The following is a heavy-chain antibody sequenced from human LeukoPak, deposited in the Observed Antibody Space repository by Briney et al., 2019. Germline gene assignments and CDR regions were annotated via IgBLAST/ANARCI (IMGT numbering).Heavy chain of an antibody. CDR3: ARDQNTVTLYYYYMDV. CDR2: ISSSSSTI. V-gene: IGHV3-48*01. Sequence: PGGSLRLSCADSGLTFSSYSMSWVRQAPGKGLEWVSYISSSSSTIYYADSVKGRFTISRDNAKKTLYLQMNSLRAEDTAVYYCARDQNTVTLYYYYMDVWGKGTTVTVSS. J-gene: IGHJ6*03. CDR1: GLTFSSYS. D-gene: IGHD1/OR15-1a*01.